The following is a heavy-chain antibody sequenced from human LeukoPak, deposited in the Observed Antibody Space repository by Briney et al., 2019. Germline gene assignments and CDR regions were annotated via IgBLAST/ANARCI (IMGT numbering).Heavy chain of an antibody. CDR1: GFTFSSYA. CDR2: ISGSGGST. D-gene: IGHD3-22*01. J-gene: IGHJ6*02. V-gene: IGHV3-23*01. CDR3: AKDDSSGYYPYYGMDV. Sequence: GGSLRLSCAASGFTFSSYAMSWVRQAPGKGLEWVSGISGSGGSTYYADSVKGRFTISKDNSKNILYLQMNSLRAEDTAVYYCAKDDSSGYYPYYGMDVWGQGTTVTVSS.